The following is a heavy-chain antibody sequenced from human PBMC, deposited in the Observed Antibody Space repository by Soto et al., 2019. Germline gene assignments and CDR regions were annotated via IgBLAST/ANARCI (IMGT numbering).Heavy chain of an antibody. CDR3: ARVEKGGYCSSTSCPDYYYGIDV. Sequence: ASVKVSCKASGYTFTGYYMHWVRQAPGQGLEWMGWINPNSGGTNYAQKFQGWVTMTRDTSISTAYMELSRLRSDDTAVYYCARVEKGGYCSSTSCPDYYYGIDVWGQGTTVTVSS. D-gene: IGHD2-2*01. CDR2: INPNSGGT. CDR1: GYTFTGYY. J-gene: IGHJ6*02. V-gene: IGHV1-2*04.